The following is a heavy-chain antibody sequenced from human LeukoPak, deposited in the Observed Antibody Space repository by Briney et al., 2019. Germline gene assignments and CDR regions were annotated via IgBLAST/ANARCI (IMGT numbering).Heavy chain of an antibody. J-gene: IGHJ4*02. Sequence: ASVKVSCKASGYTFTSYGISWVRQAPGQGLEWMGWISVYNGNTNCAQKLQGRVTMTTDTSTSTAYMELRSLRSDDTAVYYCARDLGTTVATYYWGQGTLVTVSS. CDR2: ISVYNGNT. CDR3: ARDLGTTVATYY. CDR1: GYTFTSYG. D-gene: IGHD4-17*01. V-gene: IGHV1-18*01.